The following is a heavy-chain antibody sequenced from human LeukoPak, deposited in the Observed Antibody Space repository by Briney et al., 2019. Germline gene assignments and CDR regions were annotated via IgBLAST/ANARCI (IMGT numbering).Heavy chain of an antibody. D-gene: IGHD2-21*02. CDR1: GYSFSNYW. CDR3: AIPPGYCGNDCSFDH. V-gene: IGHV5-51*01. J-gene: IGHJ4*02. Sequence: GESLKVSCEGSGYSFSNYWIGWVRQMPGKGLEWMGIIYPGDYETRYSPSFQGLVTISVDKSISTAYLQWSSLKASDTAMYYCAIPPGYCGNDCSFDHWGQGTLVTVSS. CDR2: IYPGDYET.